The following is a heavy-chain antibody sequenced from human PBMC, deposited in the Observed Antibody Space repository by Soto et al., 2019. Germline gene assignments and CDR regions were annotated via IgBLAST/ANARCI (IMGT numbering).Heavy chain of an antibody. J-gene: IGHJ6*02. Sequence: QVHLVQSGAEVKKPGASVKVSCKTSGYTFTRYGISWVRQAPGQGNEWMGWISGYDGRTNLAQKVQDRVTMTTDTSTSTVYMELRSLNSDDTAVYYCAREGDVPYYYYGMDVWGQGTTVTVSS. D-gene: IGHD2-21*02. V-gene: IGHV1-18*01. CDR1: GYTFTRYG. CDR2: ISGYDGRT. CDR3: AREGDVPYYYYGMDV.